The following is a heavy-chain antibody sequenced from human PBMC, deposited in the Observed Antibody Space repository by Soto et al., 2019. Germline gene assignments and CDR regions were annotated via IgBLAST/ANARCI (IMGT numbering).Heavy chain of an antibody. CDR1: GGTFSSYA. J-gene: IGHJ6*02. CDR2: IIPIFGTA. D-gene: IGHD2-2*01. V-gene: IGHV1-69*13. Sequence: SVKVSCKASGGTFSSYAISWVRQAPGQGLEWMGGIIPIFGTANYAQKFQGRVTITADESTSTAYMELSSLRSEDTAVYYCAVLKSYCSSTSCYGGRYYYYGMDVWGQGTTVTVSS. CDR3: AVLKSYCSSTSCYGGRYYYYGMDV.